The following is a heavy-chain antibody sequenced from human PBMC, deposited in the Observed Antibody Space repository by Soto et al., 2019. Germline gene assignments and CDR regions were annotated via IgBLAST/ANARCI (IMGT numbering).Heavy chain of an antibody. J-gene: IGHJ4*02. V-gene: IGHV3-7*04. CDR3: TRGILTGFDYFDY. Sequence: EVHLVESGGGLVQRGGSLRLCCAASGFTFSSHWMTWVRQTPGKGLEWVANINLDGSETYYVDSVTGRFTISRDNAKDSLHLQMSSLRVEDTAVYFCTRGILTGFDYFDYWGQGTQVIVSS. D-gene: IGHD1-1*01. CDR2: INLDGSET. CDR1: GFTFSSHW.